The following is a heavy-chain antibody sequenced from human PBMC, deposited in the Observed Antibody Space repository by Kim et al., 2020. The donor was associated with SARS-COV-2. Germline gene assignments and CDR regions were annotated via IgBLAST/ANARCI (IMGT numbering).Heavy chain of an antibody. CDR2: IYPDGSHT. D-gene: IGHD2-21*02. V-gene: IGHV5-51*01. Sequence: GESLKISCRGYGYDFTGYWIGWVRQMPGKGLEWMGLIYPDGSHTRYSPSFQGQVTISVDNSISTAYLQWSSLKASDTAMYYCARGGDCGGDCNFDYWGQGSLLTVSS. J-gene: IGHJ4*02. CDR3: ARGGDCGGDCNFDY. CDR1: GYDFTGYW.